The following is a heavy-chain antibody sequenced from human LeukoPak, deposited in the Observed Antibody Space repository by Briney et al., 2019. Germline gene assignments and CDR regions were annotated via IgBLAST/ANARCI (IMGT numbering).Heavy chain of an antibody. J-gene: IGHJ4*02. V-gene: IGHV3-11*04. Sequence: GGSLRLSCAASGFTFSDNYMTWVRQAPGKGLEWLPYISGNGGVIQYADSVKGRFTISRDNAKNLLYLQMDSLRVEDTAIYYCARDPRTVRIWGQGTLVTVSS. D-gene: IGHD1-1*01. CDR1: GFTFSDNY. CDR3: ARDPRTVRI. CDR2: ISGNGGVI.